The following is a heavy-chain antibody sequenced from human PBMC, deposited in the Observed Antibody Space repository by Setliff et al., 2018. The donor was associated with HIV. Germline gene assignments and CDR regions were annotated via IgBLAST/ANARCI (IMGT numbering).Heavy chain of an antibody. CDR1: GYTFTSYD. CDR3: AWGTQRPIDS. Sequence: ASVKVSCKASGYTFTSYDINWVRQAPGKGLEWMGLIDPDRGDTVYAEKFQGRVTITADRSIDIAYMKLTSLRSEDTAMYFCAWGTQRPIDSWGQGTLVTVSS. D-gene: IGHD3-16*01. J-gene: IGHJ4*02. CDR2: IDPDRGDT. V-gene: IGHV1-8*02.